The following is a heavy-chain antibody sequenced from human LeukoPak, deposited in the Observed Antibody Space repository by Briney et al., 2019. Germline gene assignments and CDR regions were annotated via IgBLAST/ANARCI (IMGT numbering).Heavy chain of an antibody. CDR1: GGTFSSYA. CDR2: IIPIFGTA. V-gene: IGHV1-69*01. J-gene: IGHJ4*02. Sequence: GSSVKVSCKASGGTFSSYAISWVRQAPGQGLEWMGGIIPIFGTANYAQKFQGRVTITADESTSTAYMELSSLRSEDTVVYYCARTGYYDSSGYYQKYYFDYWGQGTLVTVSS. D-gene: IGHD3-22*01. CDR3: ARTGYYDSSGYYQKYYFDY.